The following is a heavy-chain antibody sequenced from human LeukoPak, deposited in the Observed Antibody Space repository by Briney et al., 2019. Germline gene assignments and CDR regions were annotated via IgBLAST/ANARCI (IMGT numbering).Heavy chain of an antibody. CDR1: VYTFTSYG. CDR2: ISAYNGNT. D-gene: IGHD3-16*02. V-gene: IGHV1-18*01. CDR3: ARILFGGVIAPDY. Sequence: ASVKVSCKAPVYTFTSYGVSWARQAPGQGLVWVGWISAYNGNTNYAQNLQGRVTMTTDTSTSTAYMELWSLRSDDTAVYYCARILFGGVIAPDYWGQGTLVTVSS. J-gene: IGHJ4*02.